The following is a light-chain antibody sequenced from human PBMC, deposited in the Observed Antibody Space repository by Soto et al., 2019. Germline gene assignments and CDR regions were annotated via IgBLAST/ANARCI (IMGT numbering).Light chain of an antibody. V-gene: IGKV1-39*01. CDR1: QSISFY. CDR2: AAS. CDR3: QQSYSTPIT. Sequence: DIQMTQSPPSRSASLGETVTITCRASQSISFYLNWYQQKPGNAPKVLIYAASNLQTGVPSRFSGSGSGTDFTLTINSLQPEDFATYSCQQSYSTPITFGQGTRLEIK. J-gene: IGKJ5*01.